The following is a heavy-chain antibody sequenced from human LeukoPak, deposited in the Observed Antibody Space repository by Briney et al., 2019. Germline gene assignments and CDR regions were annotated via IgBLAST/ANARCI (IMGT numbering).Heavy chain of an antibody. CDR2: INPNSGGT. V-gene: IGHV1-2*02. CDR1: GYTFTGYY. D-gene: IGHD6-13*01. CDR3: AREIAAQGAMDV. Sequence: ASVKVSCKASGYTFTGYYMHWVRQAPGQVLEWMGWINPNSGGTNYAQKFQGRVTMTRDTSISTAYMELSRLRSDDTAVYYCAREIAAQGAMDVWGQGTTVTVSS. J-gene: IGHJ6*02.